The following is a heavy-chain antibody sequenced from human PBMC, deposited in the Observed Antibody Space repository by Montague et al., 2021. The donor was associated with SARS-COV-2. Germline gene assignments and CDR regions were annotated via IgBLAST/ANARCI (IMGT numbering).Heavy chain of an antibody. CDR2: INHSGSA. V-gene: IGHV4-34*01. Sequence: SETLSLTCAVYGGSFSGYYWSWIRQPPGKGLEWIGEINHSGSANYNPSLKSRVTISVDTAKNQFSLKLTSVNAADTAVYYCTRGAPGYWGQGTLVTVSS. CDR3: TRGAPGY. J-gene: IGHJ4*02. CDR1: GGSFSGYY.